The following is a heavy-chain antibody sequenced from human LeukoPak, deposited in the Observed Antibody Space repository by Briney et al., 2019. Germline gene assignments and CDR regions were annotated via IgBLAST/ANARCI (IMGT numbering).Heavy chain of an antibody. CDR2: ISTSGTTI. V-gene: IGHV3-48*04. J-gene: IGHJ4*02. CDR3: ARAGYYFDY. Sequence: GGSLRLSCAASGFTFSSYGMHWVRQAPGKGLEWVSYISTSGTTIYYADSVKGRFTISRDNANNSLYLQMNSLRAEDTAVYYCARAGYYFDYWGQGTLVTVSS. CDR1: GFTFSSYG.